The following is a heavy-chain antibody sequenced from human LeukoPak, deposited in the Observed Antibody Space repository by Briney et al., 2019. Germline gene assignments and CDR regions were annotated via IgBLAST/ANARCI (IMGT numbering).Heavy chain of an antibody. D-gene: IGHD4-23*01. V-gene: IGHV4-34*01. CDR1: GGSFSGYY. CDR2: INHSGST. J-gene: IGHJ4*02. CDR3: ARGLGTLPPGGY. Sequence: KPSGTLSLTCAVYGGSFSGYYWSWIRQPPGKGLEWIGEINHSGSTNYNPSLKSRVTISVDTSKNQFSLKLSSVIAADTAVYYCARGLGTLPPGGYWGQGTLVTVSS.